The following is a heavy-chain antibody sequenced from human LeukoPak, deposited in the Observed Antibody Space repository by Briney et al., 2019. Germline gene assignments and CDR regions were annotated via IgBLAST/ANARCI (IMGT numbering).Heavy chain of an antibody. CDR3: AKSNSGWFGYYFDY. CDR2: INTDGSGT. D-gene: IGHD6-19*01. J-gene: IGHJ4*02. Sequence: GGSLRLSCAASGFTFRNFWMYWVRQVPGKGLFWVSRINTDGSGTAYAEPVKGRFTISRDNSKNTLYLQMNSLRAEDTAVYYCAKSNSGWFGYYFDYWGQGTLVTVSS. V-gene: IGHV3-74*01. CDR1: GFTFRNFW.